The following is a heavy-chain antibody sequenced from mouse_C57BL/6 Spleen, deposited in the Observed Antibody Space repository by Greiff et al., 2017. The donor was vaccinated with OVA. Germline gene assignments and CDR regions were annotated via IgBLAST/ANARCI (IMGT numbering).Heavy chain of an antibody. CDR2: IDPSDSYT. D-gene: IGHD1-1*01. CDR1: GYTFTSYW. J-gene: IGHJ2*01. Sequence: VQLQQPGAELVMPGASVKLSCKASGYTFTSYWMHWVKQRPGQGLEWIGEIDPSDSYTNYNQKFKGKSTLTVDKSSSTAYMQLSSLTSEDSAVYYCARSRGSSYGYFDYWGQGTTLTVSS. V-gene: IGHV1-69*01. CDR3: ARSRGSSYGYFDY.